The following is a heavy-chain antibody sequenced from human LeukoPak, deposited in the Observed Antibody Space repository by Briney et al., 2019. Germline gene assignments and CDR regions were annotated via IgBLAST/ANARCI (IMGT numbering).Heavy chain of an antibody. CDR2: INPNSGGT. Sequence: GASVKVSCKASGYTFTGYYMHWVRQAPGQGLEWMGWINPNSGGTNYAQKFQGRVTMTRDTSISTAYMELSRLRSDDTAVYYCARRSFSLSYGDLHYYYYYMDVWGKGTTVTASS. CDR1: GYTFTGYY. D-gene: IGHD4-17*01. V-gene: IGHV1-2*02. J-gene: IGHJ6*03. CDR3: ARRSFSLSYGDLHYYYYYMDV.